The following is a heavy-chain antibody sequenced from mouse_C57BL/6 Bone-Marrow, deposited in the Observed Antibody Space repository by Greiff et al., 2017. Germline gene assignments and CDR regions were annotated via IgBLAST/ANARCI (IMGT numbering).Heavy chain of an antibody. CDR2: IYPRSGNT. Sequence: VQLQQSGAELARPGASVKLACKASGYTFTSYGISWVKQRTGQGLERIGTIYPRSGNTYYNEKFKGKATLTADKSSSTAYMELRSLTSEDSAVYFCARGWFLFAYWGQGTLVTVSA. CDR3: ARGWFLFAY. V-gene: IGHV1-81*01. J-gene: IGHJ3*01. CDR1: GYTFTSYG. D-gene: IGHD2-3*01.